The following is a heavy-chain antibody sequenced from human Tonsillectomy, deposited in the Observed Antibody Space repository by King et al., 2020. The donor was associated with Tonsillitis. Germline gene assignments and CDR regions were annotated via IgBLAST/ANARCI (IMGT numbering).Heavy chain of an antibody. CDR2: INHSGGT. D-gene: IGHD3-10*01. CDR1: GGSFSAYY. V-gene: IGHV4-34*01. Sequence: VQLQQWGAGLLKPSETLSLTCAVYGGSFSAYYWTWIRQPPGKGLEWIGEINHSGGTNYNPSLKSRVTISVDTSNNQFSLKLSSVSAADTAVYYCARVAGAVLDYWGQGTLVTVSS. J-gene: IGHJ4*02. CDR3: ARVAGAVLDY.